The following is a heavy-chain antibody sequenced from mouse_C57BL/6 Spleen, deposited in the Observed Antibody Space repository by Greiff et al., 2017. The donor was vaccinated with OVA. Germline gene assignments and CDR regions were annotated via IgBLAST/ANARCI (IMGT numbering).Heavy chain of an antibody. D-gene: IGHD2-10*02. J-gene: IGHJ1*03. V-gene: IGHV1-52*01. CDR1: GYTFTSYW. Sequence: VQLQQPGAELVRPGSSVKLSCKASGYTFTSYWMHWVKQRPIQGLEWIGNIDPSDSETHYNQKFKDKATLTVDKSSSTAYMQLSSLTSEDSAVYYCARSGYGNYYFDVWGTGTTVTVSS. CDR2: IDPSDSET. CDR3: ARSGYGNYYFDV.